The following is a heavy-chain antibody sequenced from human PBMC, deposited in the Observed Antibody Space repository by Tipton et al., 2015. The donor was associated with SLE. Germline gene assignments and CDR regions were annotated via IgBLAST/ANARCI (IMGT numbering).Heavy chain of an antibody. CDR3: ARDSTMVVTPDAFDI. J-gene: IGHJ3*02. V-gene: IGHV1-2*02. D-gene: IGHD4-23*01. CDR2: INPNSGGT. CDR1: GYTFTGYY. Sequence: QLVQSGAEVKKPGASVKVSCKASGYTFTGYYLHWVRQAPGQGLEWMGWINPNSGGTNYAQKLQGRVTMTRDTSISTAYMELSRLRSDDTAVYYCARDSTMVVTPDAFDIWGQGTMVTVSS.